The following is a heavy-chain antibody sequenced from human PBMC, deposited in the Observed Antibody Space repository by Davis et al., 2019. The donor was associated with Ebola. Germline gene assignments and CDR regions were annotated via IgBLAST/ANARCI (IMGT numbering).Heavy chain of an antibody. CDR1: GYSFTSYW. D-gene: IGHD2-2*01. V-gene: IGHV5-51*01. CDR2: IYPGDSDT. CDR3: ARHIATMAPATILSDYYYGMDV. J-gene: IGHJ6*02. Sequence: PGGSLRLSCKGSGYSFTSYWIGWVRQMPGKGLEWMGIIYPGDSDTRYSPSFQGQVTISADKSISTAYLQWSSLKASDTAMYYCARHIATMAPATILSDYYYGMDVWGQGTTVTVSS.